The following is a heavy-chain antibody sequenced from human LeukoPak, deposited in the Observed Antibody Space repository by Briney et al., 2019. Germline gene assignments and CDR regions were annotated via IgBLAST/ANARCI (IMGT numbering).Heavy chain of an antibody. D-gene: IGHD1-7*01. J-gene: IGHJ4*02. CDR2: ISGSGGST. CDR3: SRDAYYSTGTYFDN. V-gene: IGHV3-23*01. CDR1: GFTFSSYA. Sequence: PGGSLRLSCAASGFTFSSYAMSWVRQAPGKGLEWVSAISGSGGSTYYANSVKGRFTISRDNSKSTLSMQMDSQRAEDTAVYYFSRDAYYSTGTYFDNWGQGTLVAVSS.